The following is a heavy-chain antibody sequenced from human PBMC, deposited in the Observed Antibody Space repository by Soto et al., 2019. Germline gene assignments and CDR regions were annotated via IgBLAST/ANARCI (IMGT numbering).Heavy chain of an antibody. Sequence: QVQLQESGPGLVKPSQTLSLTCTVSGGSISSGDYYWSWIRQPPGKGLEWIGYIYYSGSTYYNPSLKSRVTISVDTSKNQFSLKLSSVTAADTAVYYCASRNRRGGSHYNWFDPWGQGTLVTVSS. J-gene: IGHJ5*02. CDR3: ASRNRRGGSHYNWFDP. V-gene: IGHV4-30-4*01. CDR1: GGSISSGDYY. CDR2: IYYSGST. D-gene: IGHD2-15*01.